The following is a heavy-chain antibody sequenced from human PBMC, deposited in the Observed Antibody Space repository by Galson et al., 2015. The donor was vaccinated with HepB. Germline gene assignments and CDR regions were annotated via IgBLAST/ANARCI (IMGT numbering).Heavy chain of an antibody. D-gene: IGHD1-26*01. J-gene: IGHJ4*02. CDR1: GFSLNTPKMC. V-gene: IGHV2-70*01. CDR2: IDWDDDK. CDR3: ARIRRGSEFDY. Sequence: SGFSLNTPKMCITWIRQPPGKALEWLALIDWDDDKYYTPSLKTRLTISKDTSKNQVVLTMTNMDPVDTATYYCARIRRGSEFDYWGQGTLVTVSS.